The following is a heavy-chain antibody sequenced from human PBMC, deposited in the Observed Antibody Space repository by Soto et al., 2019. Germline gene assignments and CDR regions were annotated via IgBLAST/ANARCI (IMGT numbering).Heavy chain of an antibody. CDR2: ISPYNGNT. J-gene: IGHJ4*02. Sequence: QVHLVQSGAEVKQPGASVKVSCKASAYTFTDYGITWVRQAPGQGLEWMGWISPYNGNTNYAQKFQGRVTMTTDTSTSTAYMDLRSLRSDDTAVYYCARASYSTAWYYFDFWGQGSLVTVSS. D-gene: IGHD6-19*01. CDR3: ARASYSTAWYYFDF. V-gene: IGHV1-18*01. CDR1: AYTFTDYG.